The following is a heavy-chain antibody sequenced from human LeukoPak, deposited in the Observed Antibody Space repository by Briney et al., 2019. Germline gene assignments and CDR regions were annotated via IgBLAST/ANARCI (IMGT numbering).Heavy chain of an antibody. CDR3: AKDIGGYRYSNYYFDY. CDR2: ITWDGGNT. D-gene: IGHD1-26*01. CDR1: GFTFDDYV. Sequence: PGGSLRLSCAASGFTFDDYVIHWVRQAPGKGLEWVSLITWDGGNTYYADSVKGRFTISRDNSNNSLFLQMSSLRPEDTALYYCAKDIGGYRYSNYYFDYWGQGTLVTVSS. J-gene: IGHJ4*02. V-gene: IGHV3-43D*03.